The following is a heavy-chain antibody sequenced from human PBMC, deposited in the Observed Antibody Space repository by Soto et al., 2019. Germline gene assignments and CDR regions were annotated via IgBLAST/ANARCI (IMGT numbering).Heavy chain of an antibody. D-gene: IGHD3-22*01. J-gene: IGHJ5*02. CDR2: IIPIFGTA. CDR3: ARDSNYYDSSGYYYGWFDP. V-gene: IGHV1-69*13. Sequence: VKVSCKASGGTFSSYAISWVRQAPGQGLEWMGGIIPIFGTANYAQKFQGRVTITADESTSTAYMELSGLRSEDTAVYYCARDSNYYDSSGYYYGWFDPWGQGTLVTVSS. CDR1: GGTFSSYA.